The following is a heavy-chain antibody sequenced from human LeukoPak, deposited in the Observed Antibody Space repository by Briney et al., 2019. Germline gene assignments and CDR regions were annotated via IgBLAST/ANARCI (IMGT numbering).Heavy chain of an antibody. J-gene: IGHJ4*02. D-gene: IGHD5-24*01. Sequence: PGGSLRLSCAASGLMFNIYAMSWVRQAPGKGLEWVGRIKNKAYSFATGYVASVKGRFTISRDESKNSLYLQMSTLNTEDTAVYYCTRTGSHGYNDYWGQGTLVTVSS. CDR2: IKNKAYSFAT. CDR1: GLMFNIYA. V-gene: IGHV3-72*01. CDR3: TRTGSHGYNDY.